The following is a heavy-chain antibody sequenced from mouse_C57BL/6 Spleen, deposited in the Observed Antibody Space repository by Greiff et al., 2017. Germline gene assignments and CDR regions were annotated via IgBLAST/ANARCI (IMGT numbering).Heavy chain of an antibody. Sequence: VQLKQSGPELVKPGASVKISCKASGYSFTDYNMNWVKQSNGQSLEWIGVINPNYGTTSYNQKFKGKATLTVDQSSSTAYMQLNSLTSEDSAVXYCVLFITTVVATRNFDYWGQGTTLTVSS. J-gene: IGHJ2*01. V-gene: IGHV1-39*01. CDR2: INPNYGTT. D-gene: IGHD1-1*01. CDR1: GYSFTDYN. CDR3: VLFITTVVATRNFDY.